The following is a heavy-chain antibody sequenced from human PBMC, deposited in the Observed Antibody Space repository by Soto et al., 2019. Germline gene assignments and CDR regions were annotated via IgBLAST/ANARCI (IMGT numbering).Heavy chain of an antibody. CDR3: AKDLYGAGWYNYFDP. Sequence: QVHLVESGGGVVQPGRSLRLSCAASGFTFSTTGMHWVRQAPGKGLEWVAMISHDGGEKFYTDSVKGRFTISRDTSKNPLYLQMDSLRPEDTAIYPCAKDLYGAGWYNYFDPWGQGTLVTGSS. J-gene: IGHJ5*02. CDR2: ISHDGGEK. D-gene: IGHD6-19*01. V-gene: IGHV3-30*18. CDR1: GFTFSTTG.